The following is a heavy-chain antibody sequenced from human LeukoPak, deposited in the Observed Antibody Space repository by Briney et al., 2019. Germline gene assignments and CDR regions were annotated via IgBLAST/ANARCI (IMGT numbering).Heavy chain of an antibody. CDR2: ISAYNGNT. V-gene: IGHV1-18*01. CDR3: ARGLRTLTMVRGVDLGY. J-gene: IGHJ4*02. D-gene: IGHD3-10*01. Sequence: ASVKVSCKASGYTFTSYGISWVRQAPGQGLEWMGWISAYNGNTNYAQKLQGRVTLTTDTSTTTAYMELRSLRSDDTAVYYCARGLRTLTMVRGVDLGYWGQGTLVTVSS. CDR1: GYTFTSYG.